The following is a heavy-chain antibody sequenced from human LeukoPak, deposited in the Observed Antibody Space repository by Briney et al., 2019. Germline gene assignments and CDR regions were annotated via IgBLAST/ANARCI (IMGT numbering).Heavy chain of an antibody. CDR1: GFTFSSYA. CDR2: INSSGDST. CDR3: AKVGTIETTEELNWFDP. Sequence: PGGSLRLSCAASGFTFSSYAMIWVRQAPGKGLEWVSIINSSGDSTYYADSVKGRFTFSRDNSKNTLSLQMSSLGADDTAVYYCAKVGTIETTEELNWFDPWGQGTLVTVSS. D-gene: IGHD4-11*01. J-gene: IGHJ5*02. V-gene: IGHV3-23*01.